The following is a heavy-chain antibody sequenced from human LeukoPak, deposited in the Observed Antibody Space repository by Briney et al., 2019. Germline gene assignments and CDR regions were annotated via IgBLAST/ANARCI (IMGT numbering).Heavy chain of an antibody. CDR2: ISAYNGNT. D-gene: IGHD3-3*01. V-gene: IGHV1-18*01. J-gene: IGHJ4*02. CDR3: ARDFLPGYYDFWSGYYPDY. Sequence: ASVKVSCKASGYTFTSYGIIWVRQAPGQGLEWMGWISAYNGNTNYAQKLQGRVTMTTDTSTSTAYMELRSLRSDDTAVYYCARDFLPGYYDFWSGYYPDYWGQGTLVTVSS. CDR1: GYTFTSYG.